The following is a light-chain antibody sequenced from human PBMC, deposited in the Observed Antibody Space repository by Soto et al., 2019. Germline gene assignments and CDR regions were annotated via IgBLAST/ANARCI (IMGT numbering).Light chain of an antibody. CDR2: GAS. J-gene: IGKJ1*01. CDR1: QSVSSN. V-gene: IGKV3-15*01. CDR3: QHYNNWPPWT. Sequence: EIVMTQSPATLSVSPGERATLSCRASQSVSSNLAWYQQKPGQAPRLLIYGASTRATGIPARFSGSGSGTDFTLTISSLQSEDFPVYYCQHYNNWPPWTFGQGTRVEIK.